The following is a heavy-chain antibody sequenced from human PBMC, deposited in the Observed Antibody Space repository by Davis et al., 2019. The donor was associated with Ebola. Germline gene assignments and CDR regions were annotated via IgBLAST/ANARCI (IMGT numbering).Heavy chain of an antibody. D-gene: IGHD1-26*01. Sequence: PSETLSLTCTVSGASISSYYWSWIRQPAGEGLEWIGRIFNSGSTKYNPSLKSRVTISLDKTKNQFSLRLTSVTAADTAVYYCARDHRQWEYNWFDPWGQGTLVTVSS. V-gene: IGHV4-4*07. CDR3: ARDHRQWEYNWFDP. CDR2: IFNSGST. J-gene: IGHJ5*02. CDR1: GASISSYY.